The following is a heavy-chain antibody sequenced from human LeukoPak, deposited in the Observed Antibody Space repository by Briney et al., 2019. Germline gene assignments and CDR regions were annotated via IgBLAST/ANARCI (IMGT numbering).Heavy chain of an antibody. D-gene: IGHD3-9*01. CDR3: AKSLRLALSVY. Sequence: SETLSHTLAGCGYSITTGRFWGWIRQPPGKGLEWIGSIYQSGSTYYNPSLKSRVTISVDKSKNQFSLNLRSVTAPDTAVYYCAKSLRLALSVYGGERTLVTVSS. CDR2: IYQSGST. J-gene: IGHJ4*02. CDR1: GYSITTGRF. V-gene: IGHV4-38-2*01.